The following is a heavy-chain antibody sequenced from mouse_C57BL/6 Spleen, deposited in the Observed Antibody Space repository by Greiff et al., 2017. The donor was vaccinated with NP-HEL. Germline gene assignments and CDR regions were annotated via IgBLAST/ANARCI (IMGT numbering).Heavy chain of an antibody. Sequence: EVKLMESGGGLVKPGGSLKLSCAASGFTFSSYAMSWVRQTPEKRLEWVATISDGGSYTYYPDNVKGRFTISRDNAKNNLYLQMSHLKSEDTAMYYCARDPLGDYWGQGTTLTVSS. V-gene: IGHV5-4*01. D-gene: IGHD2-10*02. J-gene: IGHJ2*01. CDR2: ISDGGSYT. CDR1: GFTFSSYA. CDR3: ARDPLGDY.